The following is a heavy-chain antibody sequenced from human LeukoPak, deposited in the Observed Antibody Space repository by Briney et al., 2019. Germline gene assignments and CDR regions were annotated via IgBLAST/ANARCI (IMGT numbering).Heavy chain of an antibody. V-gene: IGHV3-30-3*01. J-gene: IGHJ4*02. CDR3: ARDFGLGDY. CDR2: ISYDGSNR. CDR1: GFTFSSYA. D-gene: IGHD3-16*01. Sequence: SGGSLRLSCAASGFTFSSYAMHWVRQAPGKGLEWVAVISYDGSNRYYADSVKGRFTISRDNSKNTLYLQMNSLRAEDTAVYYCARDFGLGDYWGQGTLVTVSS.